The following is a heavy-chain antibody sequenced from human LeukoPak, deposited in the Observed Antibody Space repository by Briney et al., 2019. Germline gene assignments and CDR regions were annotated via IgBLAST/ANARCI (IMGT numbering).Heavy chain of an antibody. CDR1: GFTVSSNN. J-gene: IGHJ4*02. Sequence: PGGSLRLSCAASGFTVSSNNMSWVRQAPGKGLEWVAISYSGNTTYCADSVRGRFTISRDKSKNRLHLQMNSLRAEDTAVYYCATYSSGRRGYYFDSWGQGTLVTVSS. D-gene: IGHD6-19*01. CDR3: ATYSSGRRGYYFDS. V-gene: IGHV3-66*01. CDR2: SYSGNTT.